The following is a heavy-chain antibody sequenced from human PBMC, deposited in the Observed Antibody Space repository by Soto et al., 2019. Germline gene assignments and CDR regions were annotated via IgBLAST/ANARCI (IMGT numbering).Heavy chain of an antibody. CDR1: GYTFTSYG. J-gene: IGHJ3*02. D-gene: IGHD3-16*01. CDR2: ISAYNGNT. CDR3: ARPYDYVWGSYSSRDAFDI. V-gene: IGHV1-18*01. Sequence: ASVKVSCKASGYTFTSYGISWVRQAPGQGLEWMGWISAYNGNTNYAQKLQGRVTMTTDTSTSTAYMELRSLRSDDTAVYYCARPYDYVWGSYSSRDAFDIWGQGTMVTVSS.